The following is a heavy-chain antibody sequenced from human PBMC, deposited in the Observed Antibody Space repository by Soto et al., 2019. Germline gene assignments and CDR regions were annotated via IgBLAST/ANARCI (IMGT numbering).Heavy chain of an antibody. D-gene: IGHD2-15*01. CDR3: ARDLNVVAAGSDWYWGAFDI. CDR1: GGSISSYY. J-gene: IGHJ3*02. V-gene: IGHV4-59*01. Sequence: SETLSLTCTVSGGSISSYYWSWIRQPPGKGLEWIGYIYYSGSTNYNPSLKSRVTISVDTSKNQFSLKLSSVTAADTAVYYCARDLNVVAAGSDWYWGAFDIGGQGTMVTVSS. CDR2: IYYSGST.